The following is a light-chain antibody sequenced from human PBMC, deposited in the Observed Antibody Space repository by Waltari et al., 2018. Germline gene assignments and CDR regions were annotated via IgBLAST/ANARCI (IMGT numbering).Light chain of an antibody. J-gene: IGKJ4*01. CDR3: QQRSNWQGLT. Sequence: EIVLTQSPATLSLSPGERATLSCRASQSVGSYLAWYQQRPGQAPRLLIYDASSRATDIPARFSGSGSWTDFTLTISSLEPEDFAIYYCQQRSNWQGLTFGGGTRVEIK. CDR1: QSVGSY. CDR2: DAS. V-gene: IGKV3-11*01.